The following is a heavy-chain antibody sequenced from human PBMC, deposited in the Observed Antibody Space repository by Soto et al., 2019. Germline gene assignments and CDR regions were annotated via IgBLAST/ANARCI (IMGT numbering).Heavy chain of an antibody. V-gene: IGHV4-59*01. CDR3: ARVRITIFGVAPFDP. J-gene: IGHJ5*02. Sequence: SETLSLTCTVSGGSISSYYWSWIRQPPGKGLEWIGYIYYSGSTNYNPSLKSRVTISVDTSKDQFSLKLSSVTAADTAVYYCARVRITIFGVAPFDPWGQGTLVTVLL. CDR1: GGSISSYY. D-gene: IGHD3-3*01. CDR2: IYYSGST.